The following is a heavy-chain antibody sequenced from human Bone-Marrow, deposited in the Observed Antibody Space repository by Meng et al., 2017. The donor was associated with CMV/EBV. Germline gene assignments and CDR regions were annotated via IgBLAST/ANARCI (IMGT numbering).Heavy chain of an antibody. D-gene: IGHD5-18*01. CDR2: MNPNSGNT. Sequence: ASVKVSCKASGYTFTSYDINWVRQATGQGLEWMGWMNPNSGNTGYAQKFQGRVTITRNTSISTAYMELSSLRSEDTAVYYCARDGREGIQLWSPEGYNWFDPWGQGTLVTVSS. V-gene: IGHV1-8*03. J-gene: IGHJ5*02. CDR3: ARDGREGIQLWSPEGYNWFDP. CDR1: GYTFTSYD.